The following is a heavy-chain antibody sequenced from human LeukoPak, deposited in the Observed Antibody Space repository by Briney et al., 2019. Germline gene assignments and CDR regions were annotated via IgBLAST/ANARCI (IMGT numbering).Heavy chain of an antibody. D-gene: IGHD3/OR15-3a*01. Sequence: GGSLRLSCAASGFTFSSYWMHWVRQVPGKGLVWVSRINADGSSTNYADSVKGRFSISRDNAKNTLYLQMNSLRAEDTAVYCCTSDSIYGLVDAFDIWGQGTMVTVSS. J-gene: IGHJ3*02. CDR3: TSDSIYGLVDAFDI. CDR2: INADGSST. V-gene: IGHV3-74*01. CDR1: GFTFSSYW.